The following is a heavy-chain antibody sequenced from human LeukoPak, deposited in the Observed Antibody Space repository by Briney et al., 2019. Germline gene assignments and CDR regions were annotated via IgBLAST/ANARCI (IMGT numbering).Heavy chain of an antibody. CDR1: GGSINSYY. D-gene: IGHD3-10*01. Sequence: SETLSLTCTVSGGSINSYYWSWIRQPPGKGLECIGYIHYTGSTNYNPSLKSRVTISVDTSKNQFSLKLSSVTAADTAVYYCARRAMVREYYYYYYMDVWGKGTTVTISS. CDR3: ARRAMVREYYYYYYMDV. CDR2: IHYTGST. J-gene: IGHJ6*03. V-gene: IGHV4-59*12.